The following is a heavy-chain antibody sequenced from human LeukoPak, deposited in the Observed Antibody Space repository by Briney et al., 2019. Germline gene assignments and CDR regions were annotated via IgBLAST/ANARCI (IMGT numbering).Heavy chain of an antibody. J-gene: IGHJ4*02. CDR2: IWFDGSNI. CDR1: GFNFSSYG. V-gene: IGHV3-33*01. Sequence: GGSLMLSCAASGFNFSSYGMHWVRQAPGKGLEWVTSIWFDGSNIHYADSVKGRVIISRDNSKSALYLQMNSLRAEDTAIYYCARDSLPMAVTGPFDHWGQGALVTVSS. D-gene: IGHD6-19*01. CDR3: ARDSLPMAVTGPFDH.